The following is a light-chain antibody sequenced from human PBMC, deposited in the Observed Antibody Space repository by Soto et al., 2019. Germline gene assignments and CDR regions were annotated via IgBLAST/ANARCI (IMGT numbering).Light chain of an antibody. V-gene: IGLV1-44*01. J-gene: IGLJ2*01. Sequence: QSALTQPPSASGTPGQRVIISCSGSSSNIGSNTVNLYHQLPGTAPKLLIYSNDQRPSGVPDRFSGSKSATSASLAISGLQSEDEADYYCAAWDDSLNGVVFGGGTQLTVL. CDR1: SSNIGSNT. CDR3: AAWDDSLNGVV. CDR2: SND.